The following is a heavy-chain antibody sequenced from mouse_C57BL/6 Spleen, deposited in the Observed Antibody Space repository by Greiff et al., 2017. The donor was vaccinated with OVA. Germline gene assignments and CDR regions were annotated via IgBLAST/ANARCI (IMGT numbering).Heavy chain of an antibody. Sequence: EVMLVESGGGLVKPGGSLKLSCAASGFTFSDYGMHWVRQAPEKGLEWVAYISSGSSTIYYADTVKGRFTISRDNAKNTLFLQMTSLGSEDTAMYYCARERDGYDYAMDYWGQGTSVTVSS. CDR1: GFTFSDYG. CDR3: ARERDGYDYAMDY. J-gene: IGHJ4*01. CDR2: ISSGSSTI. D-gene: IGHD2-3*01. V-gene: IGHV5-17*01.